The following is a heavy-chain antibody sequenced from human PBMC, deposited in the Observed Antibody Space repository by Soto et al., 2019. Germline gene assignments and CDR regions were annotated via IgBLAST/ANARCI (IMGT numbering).Heavy chain of an antibody. CDR2: IRHSGTT. Sequence: QMQLQQWGAGLLKHSETLSLTCAVYGGAFSGYYWSWIRQPPGKGLEWIGEIRHSGTTTYNPSLKSRVTISVDTSKNQFSLKLSSVTAADTAIYYCARGRVGTVTDAFDIWGQGTMVTVSS. V-gene: IGHV4-34*01. D-gene: IGHD4-17*01. CDR1: GGAFSGYY. CDR3: ARGRVGTVTDAFDI. J-gene: IGHJ3*02.